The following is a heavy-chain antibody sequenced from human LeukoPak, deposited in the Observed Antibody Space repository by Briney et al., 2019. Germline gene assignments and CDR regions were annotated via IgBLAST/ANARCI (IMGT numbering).Heavy chain of an antibody. CDR2: IYYSGST. CDR3: ARARVGATVYNWFDP. D-gene: IGHD1-26*01. J-gene: IGHJ5*02. Sequence: SETLSLTCTVSGGSISSYYWSWIRQPPGKGLEWIGYIYYSGSTNYNPSLKSRVTISVDTSKNQFSLKLSSVTAADTAVYYCARARVGATVYNWFDPWGQGTLVTVSS. V-gene: IGHV4-59*12. CDR1: GGSISSYY.